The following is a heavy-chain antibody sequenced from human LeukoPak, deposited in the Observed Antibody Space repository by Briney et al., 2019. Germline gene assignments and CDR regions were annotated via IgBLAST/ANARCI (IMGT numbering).Heavy chain of an antibody. J-gene: IGHJ4*02. CDR3: AKSPTLVRFLEWLLYLDY. CDR1: GFTFSSYA. CDR2: MSGSGGST. V-gene: IGHV3-23*01. Sequence: PGGSLRLSCAASGFTFSSYAMSWVRQAPGKGLEWVSAMSGSGGSTYYADSVKGRFTISRDNSKNTLYLQMNSLRAEGTAVYYCAKSPTLVRFLEWLLYLDYWGQGTLVTVSS. D-gene: IGHD3-3*01.